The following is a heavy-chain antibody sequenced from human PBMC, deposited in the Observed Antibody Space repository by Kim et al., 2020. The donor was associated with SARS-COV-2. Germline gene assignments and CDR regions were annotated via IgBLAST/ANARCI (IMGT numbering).Heavy chain of an antibody. V-gene: IGHV3-73*01. CDR3: TSKLIPSEYYYYGMDV. D-gene: IGHD3-10*01. CDR1: GFTFSGSA. J-gene: IGHJ6*02. Sequence: GGSLRLSCAASGFTFSGSAMHWVRQASGKGLEWVGRIRSKANSYATAYAASVKGRFTISRDDSKNTAYLQMNSLKTEDTAVYYCTSKLIPSEYYYYGMDVWGQGTTVTVSS. CDR2: IRSKANSYAT.